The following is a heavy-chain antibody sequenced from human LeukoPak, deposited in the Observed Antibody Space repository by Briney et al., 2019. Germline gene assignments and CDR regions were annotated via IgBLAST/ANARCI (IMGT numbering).Heavy chain of an antibody. CDR2: IYSSVST. V-gene: IGHV4-39*01. J-gene: IGHJ4*02. D-gene: IGHD1-26*01. Sequence: PSETLSLTCTVSGGSISSNAYYWAWIRQPPGKGLEWIGSIYSSVSTYYNPSLKSRVTISVDTSKDQFSLRLSSVTAADTALYYCAYSGSYGHLGYWGQGIPVTVSS. CDR3: AYSGSYGHLGY. CDR1: GGSISSNAYY.